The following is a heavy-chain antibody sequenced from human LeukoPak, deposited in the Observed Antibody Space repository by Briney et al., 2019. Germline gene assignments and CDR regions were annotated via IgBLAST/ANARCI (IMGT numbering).Heavy chain of an antibody. D-gene: IGHD7-27*01. V-gene: IGHV4-59*02. CDR2: RST. CDR1: GGSVSDYY. J-gene: IGHJ4*02. Sequence: PSETLSLTCTISGGSVSDYYWSWIRQSPGKGLEWIGYRSTNYSPSLKSRVAISADTSQNQFSLKLSSVTAADTAVYYCASRKLGNDYWGQGTLVTVSS. CDR3: ASRKLGNDY.